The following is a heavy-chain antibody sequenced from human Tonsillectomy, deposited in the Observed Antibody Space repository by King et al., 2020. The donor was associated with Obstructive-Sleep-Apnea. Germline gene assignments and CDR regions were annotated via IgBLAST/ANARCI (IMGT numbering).Heavy chain of an antibody. V-gene: IGHV5-51*01. J-gene: IGHJ4*02. D-gene: IGHD3-10*01. CDR1: GYSFTSYW. Sequence: VQLVQSGAEVKKPGESLKIFCKGSGYSFTSYWIGWVRQMPGKGLEWMGIIYPGDSDTRYSPSFQGQGTISAAKSISTAYLQWCSLKAADTAMYDCARLMPLWFGVIDYWGQGTLVTVSS. CDR3: ARLMPLWFGVIDY. CDR2: IYPGDSDT.